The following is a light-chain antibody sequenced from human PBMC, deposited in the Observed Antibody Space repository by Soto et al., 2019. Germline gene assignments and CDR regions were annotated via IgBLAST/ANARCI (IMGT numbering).Light chain of an antibody. CDR1: SSNVGSNT. Sequence: QSVLTQPPSASGTPGQRVTISCSGSSSNVGSNTVSWYQQLPGTAPKVLIYSDDQRPSGVPDRFSGSRSGSSASLAISGLQSGDEADYYCSSFVGSPVVFGGGTKLTVL. CDR3: SSFVGSPVV. V-gene: IGLV1-44*01. J-gene: IGLJ2*01. CDR2: SDD.